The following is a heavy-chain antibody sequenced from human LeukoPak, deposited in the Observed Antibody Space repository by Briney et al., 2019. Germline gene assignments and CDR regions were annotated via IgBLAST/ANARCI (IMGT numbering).Heavy chain of an antibody. CDR1: GYSFTSYW. CDR3: ARHLEGSANWFDP. J-gene: IGHJ5*02. Sequence: GESLKISCNGSGYSFTSYWIGWVRPMPGKGLEWMGIIYPGDSDTRYSPSFQGQVTISADKSISTAYLQWSSLKASDTAMYYCARHLEGSANWFDPWGQGTLVTVSS. V-gene: IGHV5-51*01. CDR2: IYPGDSDT. D-gene: IGHD2-15*01.